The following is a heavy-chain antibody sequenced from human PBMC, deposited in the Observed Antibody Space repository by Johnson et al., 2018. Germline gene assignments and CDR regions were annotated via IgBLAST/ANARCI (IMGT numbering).Heavy chain of an antibody. D-gene: IGHD4-23*01. CDR3: VREVRGNGGYGMDV. CDR2: IKQDGIVT. Sequence: VQLVESGGDLVRPGGSLRLSCAASGFTFSNYWMTWVRQAPGKGLEWVANIKQDGIVTSYVDSVEGRFTISRENAKNSLFLQWNSLRAEDTAVYFCVREVRGNGGYGMDVWGQGTTVTVSS. CDR1: GFTFSNYW. V-gene: IGHV3-7*01. J-gene: IGHJ6*02.